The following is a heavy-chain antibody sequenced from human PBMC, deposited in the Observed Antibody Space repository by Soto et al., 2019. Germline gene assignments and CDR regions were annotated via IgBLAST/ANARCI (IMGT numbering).Heavy chain of an antibody. CDR1: GGSISSGDYY. CDR2: IYYSGST. D-gene: IGHD1-20*01. J-gene: IGHJ4*02. V-gene: IGHV4-30-4*01. CDR3: ARNNIWMGGPENNDY. Sequence: SETLSLTCTVSGGSISSGDYYWSWIRQPPGEGLEWIGYIYYSGSTYYNPSLKSRVTISVDTSKNQFSLKLSSVTAADTAVYYRARNNIWMGGPENNDYWGQETLVTAS.